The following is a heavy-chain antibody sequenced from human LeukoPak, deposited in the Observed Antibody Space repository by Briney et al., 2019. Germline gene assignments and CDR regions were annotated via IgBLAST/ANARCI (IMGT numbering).Heavy chain of an antibody. D-gene: IGHD6-19*01. CDR2: IYSGGNT. CDR1: GFTVSSNY. Sequence: GGSLRLSCAASGFTVSSNYMSWVRQAPGKGLEWVSIIYSGGNTYYADSVKGRFTISRDTSKNTPYLQMNSLRAEDTAVYYCARSFLGDGSGWYFGFDYWGQGTLVTVSS. V-gene: IGHV3-53*01. J-gene: IGHJ4*02. CDR3: ARSFLGDGSGWYFGFDY.